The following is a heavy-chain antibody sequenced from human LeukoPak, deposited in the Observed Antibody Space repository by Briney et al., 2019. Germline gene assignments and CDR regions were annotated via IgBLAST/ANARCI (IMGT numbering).Heavy chain of an antibody. CDR2: IYYSGST. V-gene: IGHV4-39*07. CDR1: GGSISSDNYY. CDR3: ARDPIVKQQLAIDY. D-gene: IGHD6-13*01. J-gene: IGHJ4*02. Sequence: PSETLSLTCTVSGGSISSDNYYWGWIRQPPGKGLEWIGSIYYSGSTYYNPSLKSRVTISVDTSKNQFSLKLSSVTAADTAVYYCARDPIVKQQLAIDYWGQGTLVTVSS.